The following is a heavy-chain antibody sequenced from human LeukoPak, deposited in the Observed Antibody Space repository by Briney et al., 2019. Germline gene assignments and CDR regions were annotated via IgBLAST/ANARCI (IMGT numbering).Heavy chain of an antibody. Sequence: PGGSLRLSCAASGFTFDDYAMHWVRQAPGKGLEWVSGISWNSGSIGYADSVKGRFTISRDNSKNTLYLQMNSLRAEDTAVYYCAKDSSLVGAFDYWGQGTLVTVSS. CDR3: AKDSSLVGAFDY. CDR1: GFTFDDYA. D-gene: IGHD1-26*01. J-gene: IGHJ4*02. V-gene: IGHV3-9*01. CDR2: ISWNSGSI.